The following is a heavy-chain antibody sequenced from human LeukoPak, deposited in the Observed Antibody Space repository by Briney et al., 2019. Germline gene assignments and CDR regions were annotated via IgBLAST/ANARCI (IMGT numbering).Heavy chain of an antibody. V-gene: IGHV1-8*01. Sequence: ASVKVSCKASGYTFRSFDVNWVRQATGQGLEWMGWMNPNSGNTGYAQEFQGRVTMTRNTSINTAYMEVSGLTSEDTAGYYCARAPSPASYAMDVWGQGTTVTVSS. CDR3: ARAPSPASYAMDV. J-gene: IGHJ6*02. CDR2: MNPNSGNT. CDR1: GYTFRSFD.